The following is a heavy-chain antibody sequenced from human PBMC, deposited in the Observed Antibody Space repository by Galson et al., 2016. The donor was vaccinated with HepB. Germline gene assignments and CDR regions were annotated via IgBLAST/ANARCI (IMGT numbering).Heavy chain of an antibody. J-gene: IGHJ3*01. CDR3: ARRMVGYYRSGYAFDR. D-gene: IGHD3-10*01. CDR2: LYLSAPDT. V-gene: IGHV5-51*01. CDR1: GDSYPSYW. Sequence: QSGAEVKKPGESLRISCQGSGDSYPSYWLAWVRQMPGKGLDLLGTLYLSAPDTRYSPSFQGQITISAVQYTNTAYLQWSSLKASDTAMYYCARRMVGYYRSGYAFDRWGQGTLVTVSS.